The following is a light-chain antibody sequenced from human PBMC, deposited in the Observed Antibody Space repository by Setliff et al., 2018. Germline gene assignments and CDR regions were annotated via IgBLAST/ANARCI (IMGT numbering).Light chain of an antibody. V-gene: IGLV2-11*01. J-gene: IGLJ1*01. CDR3: CSYTGFSEV. CDR1: SSDVGAYNY. CDR2: DVR. Sequence: QSVLPQPRSVSGSPGRSVTISCTGTSSDVGAYNYVSWYQQHPGKVPKLMIYDVRKRPSGVPDRFSGSKSGNTASLTISGLQAEDEADYYCCSYTGFSEVFGSGTKGTVL.